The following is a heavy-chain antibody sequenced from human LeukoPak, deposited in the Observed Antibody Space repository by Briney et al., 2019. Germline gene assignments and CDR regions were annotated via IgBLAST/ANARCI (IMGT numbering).Heavy chain of an antibody. CDR3: ARGAGIFGVVINNWFDP. D-gene: IGHD3-3*01. Sequence: SETLSLTCTVSGGSISSYYWSWIRQPPGKGLEWIGYIYYSGSTNYNPSLKSRVTISVDTSKNQFSLKLSSMTAADTAVYYCARGAGIFGVVINNWFDPWGQGTLVTVSS. V-gene: IGHV4-59*01. CDR1: GGSISSYY. CDR2: IYYSGST. J-gene: IGHJ5*02.